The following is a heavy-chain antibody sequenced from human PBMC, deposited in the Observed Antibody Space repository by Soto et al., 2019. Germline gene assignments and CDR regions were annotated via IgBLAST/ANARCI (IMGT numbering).Heavy chain of an antibody. CDR1: GGTFNKFA. CDR3: ARRYCASDNCPLFYYFVDL. J-gene: IGHJ6*02. Sequence: SVKVSCKASGGTFNKFAFSWVRQAPGQGFEWMGGIIAVFRSANYAQRFRGRITITADEYTSTVYLYLNDLRSDDTAVYYCARRYCASDNCPLFYYFVDLWGLGTTVTVSS. V-gene: IGHV1-69*13. D-gene: IGHD2-21*02. CDR2: IIAVFRSA.